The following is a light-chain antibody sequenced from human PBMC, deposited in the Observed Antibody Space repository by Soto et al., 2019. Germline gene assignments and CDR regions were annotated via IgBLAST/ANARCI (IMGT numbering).Light chain of an antibody. CDR3: QQYGSLPLT. CDR1: QRVISQY. J-gene: IGKJ4*01. Sequence: EIVLTQSPGTLSLSPGERATLSCRARQRVISQYLAWYQRKPGQAPRLLIYGASSRATGIPDRFSGSGSETDFTLTVSSLEPEDFAVYDCQQYGSLPLTFGGGTKVE. CDR2: GAS. V-gene: IGKV3-20*01.